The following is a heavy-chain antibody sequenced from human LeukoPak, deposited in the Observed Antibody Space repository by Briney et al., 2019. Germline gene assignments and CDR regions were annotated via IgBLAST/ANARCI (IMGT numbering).Heavy chain of an antibody. CDR1: GGSFSGYY. V-gene: IGHV4-34*01. J-gene: IGHJ6*02. CDR3: ARGEEEGMDV. CDR2: INHSGST. Sequence: NPSETLSLTCAVYGGSFSGYYWSWIRQPPGKGLWWIGEINHSGSTNYNPSLKSRVTISVDTSKNQFSLKLSSATAADTAVYYCARGEEEGMDVWGQGTTVTVSS.